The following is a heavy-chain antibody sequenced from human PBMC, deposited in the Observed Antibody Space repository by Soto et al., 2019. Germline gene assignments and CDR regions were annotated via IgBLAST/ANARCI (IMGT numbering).Heavy chain of an antibody. D-gene: IGHD6-13*01. CDR1: GFTFTISA. CDR3: AATPGYSNSWYILGDSFDI. Sequence: SVKVSFKASGFTFTISAVQWVRQARGQRLEWIGWIVVGSGNTNNAQKFQERVTITRDISTSTAYMELSSLRSEDTAVYYCAATPGYSNSWYILGDSFDIWGQGTMVTVSS. J-gene: IGHJ3*02. V-gene: IGHV1-58*01. CDR2: IVVGSGNT.